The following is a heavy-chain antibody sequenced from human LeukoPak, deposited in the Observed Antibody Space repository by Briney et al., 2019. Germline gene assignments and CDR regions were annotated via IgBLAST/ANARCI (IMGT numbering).Heavy chain of an antibody. CDR1: GFTFSSYS. D-gene: IGHD3-10*01. Sequence: GSLRLSCAASGFTFSSYSMNWVRQAPGKGLEWVSSISSSSSYIYYADSVKGRFTISRDNSKNTLYLQMNSLRAEDTAVYYCVKDRSQYYYGSGIGDYWGQGTLVTVSS. CDR3: VKDRSQYYYGSGIGDY. J-gene: IGHJ4*02. V-gene: IGHV3-21*04. CDR2: ISSSSSYI.